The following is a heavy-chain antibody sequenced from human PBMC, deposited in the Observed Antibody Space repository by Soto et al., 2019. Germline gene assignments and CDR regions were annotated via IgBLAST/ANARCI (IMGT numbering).Heavy chain of an antibody. J-gene: IGHJ5*02. Sequence: VSFRDSRYTFTACDIYWVREATGQGLEWMGWIKTDRCDTKYAQNFQGRVTMTRDTSISTAYMDLNNLKSDDTAVYYCAIRSSTWLNEINFDPWGQGTPVNV. CDR2: IKTDRCDT. D-gene: IGHD3-22*01. CDR3: AIRSSTWLNEINFDP. V-gene: IGHV1-2*02. CDR1: RYTFTACD.